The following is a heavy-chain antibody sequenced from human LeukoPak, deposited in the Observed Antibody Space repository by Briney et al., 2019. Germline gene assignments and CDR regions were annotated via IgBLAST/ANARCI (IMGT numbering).Heavy chain of an antibody. V-gene: IGHV4-39*07. J-gene: IGHJ1*01. CDR1: GGSLSSSNNY. Sequence: SETLSPTCTVSGGSLSSSNNYWGWTRQPPGKGLEWIGEINHSGSTNYNPSFKSRVTISVDTSKNQFSLKLSSVTVADTAVYYCARRSAYSYFQHWGQGTLVTVSS. CDR2: INHSGST. D-gene: IGHD3-3*01. CDR3: ARRSAYSYFQH.